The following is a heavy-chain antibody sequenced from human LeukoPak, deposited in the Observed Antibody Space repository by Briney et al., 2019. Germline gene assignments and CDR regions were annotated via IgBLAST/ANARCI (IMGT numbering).Heavy chain of an antibody. Sequence: GGPLRLSCAASGFTFSSYEMNWVRQAPGKGLEWVSYISSSGSTIYYADSAKGRFTISRDNAKNSLYLQMNSLRAEDTAVYYCARGYYYMDVWGKGTTVTVSS. CDR1: GFTFSSYE. CDR3: ARGYYYMDV. J-gene: IGHJ6*03. V-gene: IGHV3-48*03. CDR2: ISSSGSTI.